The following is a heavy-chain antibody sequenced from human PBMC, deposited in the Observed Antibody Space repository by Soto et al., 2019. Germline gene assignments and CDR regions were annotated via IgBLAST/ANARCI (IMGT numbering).Heavy chain of an antibody. CDR2: ISSTSTYT. J-gene: IGHJ4*02. D-gene: IGHD6-19*01. Sequence: SLRLSCAASGFTFRSYAMNWVRQTQEKGLEWVSSISSTSTYTHYADSVKGRFTTSRDNANNSLFLQMNSLRAEDTAIYYCARDLALAGNYCGQGALVTVSS. V-gene: IGHV3-21*01. CDR1: GFTFRSYA. CDR3: ARDLALAGNY.